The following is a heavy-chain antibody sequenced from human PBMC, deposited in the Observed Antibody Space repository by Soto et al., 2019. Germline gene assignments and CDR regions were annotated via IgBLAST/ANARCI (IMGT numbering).Heavy chain of an antibody. V-gene: IGHV1-2*04. J-gene: IGHJ6*02. CDR2: INPNSGGT. CDR3: ARGGDSSGWYHKYYYGMDV. CDR1: GYTFTGYY. Sequence: ASVKVSCKASGYTFTGYYMHWVRQAPGQGLEWMGWINPNSGGTNYAQKFQGWVTMTRDTSISTAYMELSRLRSDDTAVYYCARGGDSSGWYHKYYYGMDVWGQGTTVTVS. D-gene: IGHD6-19*01.